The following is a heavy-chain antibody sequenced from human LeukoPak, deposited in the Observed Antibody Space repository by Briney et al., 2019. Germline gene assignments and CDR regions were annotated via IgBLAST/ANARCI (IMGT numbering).Heavy chain of an antibody. CDR2: IYYSGST. J-gene: IGHJ4*02. CDR1: GGSISSYY. D-gene: IGHD3-10*01. V-gene: IGHV4-59*01. Sequence: PETLSLTCTVSGGSISSYYWSWIRQPPGKGLEWIGYIYYSGSTNYNPSLKSRVTISVDTSKNQFSLKLSSVTAADTAVYYCARDLDHSGSYFYFDYWGQGTLVTVSS. CDR3: ARDLDHSGSYFYFDY.